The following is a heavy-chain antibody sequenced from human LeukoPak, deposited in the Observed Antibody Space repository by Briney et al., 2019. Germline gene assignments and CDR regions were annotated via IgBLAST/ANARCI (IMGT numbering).Heavy chain of an antibody. D-gene: IGHD5-12*01. CDR2: INSDGSST. Sequence: QPGGSLRLSCAASGFTFDDYGMSWVRQAPGKGLEWVSRINSDGSSTSYADSVKGRFTISRDNAKNTLYLQMNSLRAEDTAVYYCARDTFSGYAPYFDPWGQGTLVTVSS. J-gene: IGHJ5*02. CDR1: GFTFDDYG. V-gene: IGHV3-74*01. CDR3: ARDTFSGYAPYFDP.